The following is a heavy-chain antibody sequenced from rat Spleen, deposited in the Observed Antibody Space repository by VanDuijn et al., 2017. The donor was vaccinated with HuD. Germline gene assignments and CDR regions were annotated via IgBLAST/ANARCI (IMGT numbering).Heavy chain of an antibody. V-gene: IGHV5-31*01. Sequence: EVQLVESGGGLVQPGRSLKLSCVASGFTFNNYWMTWIRQAPGKGLEWVASITNTGGSTYYPDSVKGRFTISRDNAKSTLYLQMNSLRSEDTATYYCTRAIEYMEWGDYWGQGVMVTVSS. D-gene: IGHD4-2*01. CDR3: TRAIEYMEWGDY. CDR2: ITNTGGST. CDR1: GFTFNNYW. J-gene: IGHJ2*01.